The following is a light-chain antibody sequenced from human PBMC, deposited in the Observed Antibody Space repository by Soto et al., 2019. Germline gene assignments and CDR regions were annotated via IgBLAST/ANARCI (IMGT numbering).Light chain of an antibody. CDR3: QQRSNWLT. J-gene: IGKJ4*01. Sequence: ETVLTQSPGTLSLSPGERAILSCRASQSVSSTYLAWYQQKPGQAPRLLIYGASSRATGTPDRFSGSGSGTDFTLTISSLEPEDFAIYYCQQRSNWLTFGGGTKVDI. CDR1: QSVSSTY. CDR2: GAS. V-gene: IGKV3D-20*02.